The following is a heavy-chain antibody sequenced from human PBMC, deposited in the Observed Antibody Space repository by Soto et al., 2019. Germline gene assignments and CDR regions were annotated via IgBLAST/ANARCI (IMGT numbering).Heavy chain of an antibody. CDR1: GYTFTSYG. CDR2: ISAYNGNT. Sequence: GASVKVSCKASGYTFTSYGISWVRQAPGQGLEWMGWISAYNGNTNYAQKLQGRVTMTTDTSTSTAYMELRSLRSDDTAVYYCARDLEIPALLRYFGQRSKTFDYWGQGTLVTVSS. D-gene: IGHD3-9*01. J-gene: IGHJ4*02. V-gene: IGHV1-18*01. CDR3: ARDLEIPALLRYFGQRSKTFDY.